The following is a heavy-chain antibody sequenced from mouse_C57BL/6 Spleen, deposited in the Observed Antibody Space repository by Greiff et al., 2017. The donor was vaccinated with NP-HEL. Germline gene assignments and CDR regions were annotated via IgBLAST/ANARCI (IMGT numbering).Heavy chain of an antibody. J-gene: IGHJ2*01. D-gene: IGHD4-1*02. CDR2: IDPANGNT. CDR1: GFNIKNTY. CDR3: APQLGQGFDY. V-gene: IGHV14-3*01. Sequence: EVQLQQSVAELVRPGASVKLSCTASGFNIKNTYMPWVKQRPEQGLEWIGRIDPANGNTKYAPKFQGKATITADTSSNTAYLQLSSLTSEDTAIYYCAPQLGQGFDYWGQGTTLTVSS.